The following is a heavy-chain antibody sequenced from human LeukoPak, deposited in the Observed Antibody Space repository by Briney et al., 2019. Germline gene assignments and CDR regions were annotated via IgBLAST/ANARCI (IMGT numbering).Heavy chain of an antibody. Sequence: SETLSLTCVVYDESFSGYYWTWIRQPPGKGLEWIGEINHSGSTNYNPSLKSRVTISVDTSKNHFSLKLSSVTAADTAVYYCASHSGYASFDYWGQGTLVTVSS. CDR1: DESFSGYY. CDR3: ASHSGYASFDY. CDR2: INHSGST. J-gene: IGHJ4*02. V-gene: IGHV4-34*01. D-gene: IGHD5-12*01.